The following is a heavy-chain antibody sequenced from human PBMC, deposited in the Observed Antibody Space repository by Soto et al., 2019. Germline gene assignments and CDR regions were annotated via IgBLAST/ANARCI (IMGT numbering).Heavy chain of an antibody. J-gene: IGHJ5*02. Sequence: EVQLLESGGGLVQPGKSLRVSCVASGFTFSNFAMTWVRQAPGKGLEWVSGITSSGGSTYYGDSVKGRFTISRDNSKNTLYLQMDSRRAEDTAVYYWAKGTGTSDNWLDPWGQGTLVTVSS. CDR2: ITSSGGST. V-gene: IGHV3-23*01. CDR1: GFTFSNFA. CDR3: AKGTGTSDNWLDP. D-gene: IGHD1-7*01.